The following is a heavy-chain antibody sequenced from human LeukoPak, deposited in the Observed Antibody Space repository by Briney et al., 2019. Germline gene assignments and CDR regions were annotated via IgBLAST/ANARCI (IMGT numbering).Heavy chain of an antibody. CDR1: GFTFSSYW. J-gene: IGHJ4*02. Sequence: GGSLRLSCAASGFTFSSYWMHWVRHTPGKGLVWVSRIKGDGSSTSYADSVKGRFTISRDNAKNTLYLQMNSLRAEDTAVYYCARDGYSFGHDFDYWGQGTLVTVPS. D-gene: IGHD5-18*01. CDR3: ARDGYSFGHDFDY. CDR2: IKGDGSST. V-gene: IGHV3-74*01.